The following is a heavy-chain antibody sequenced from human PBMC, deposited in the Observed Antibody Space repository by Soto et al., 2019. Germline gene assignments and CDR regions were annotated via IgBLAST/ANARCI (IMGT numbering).Heavy chain of an antibody. CDR2: VHYTGGT. J-gene: IGHJ5*02. D-gene: IGHD3-10*01. Sequence: SETLSLTCSVSGGSLTSYYWSWVRQPPGKGLQWIGFVHYTGGTKYNPSLQGRVTLSIDTPRDQLSLKLKSVTAADTAVYYCARESAGSGRNNWFDPWGPGTLVTVSS. CDR3: ARESAGSGRNNWFDP. V-gene: IGHV4-59*01. CDR1: GGSLTSYY.